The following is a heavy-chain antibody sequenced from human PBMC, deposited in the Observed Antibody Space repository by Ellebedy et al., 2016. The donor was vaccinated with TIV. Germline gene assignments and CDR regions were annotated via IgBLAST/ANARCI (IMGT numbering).Heavy chain of an antibody. D-gene: IGHD2-8*01. CDR3: ARLGMLLESRGDY. Sequence: MPGGSLRLSCTVSGGSISSSSYYWGWIRQPPGKGLEWIGSIYYTGSTYYKPPLKSRVSISVDTSKNQFSLKLSSVTAADTAVYYCARLGMLLESRGDYWGQGTLVTVSS. CDR1: GGSISSSSYY. V-gene: IGHV4-39*01. J-gene: IGHJ4*02. CDR2: IYYTGST.